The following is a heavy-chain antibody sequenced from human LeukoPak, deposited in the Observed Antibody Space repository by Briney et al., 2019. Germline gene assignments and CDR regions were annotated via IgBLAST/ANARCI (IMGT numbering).Heavy chain of an antibody. CDR2: IYSGGST. J-gene: IGHJ3*02. V-gene: IGHV3-66*01. D-gene: IGHD2-15*01. Sequence: GGSLRLSCAASGFTVSSNYMSWVRQAPGKGLEWVSVIYSGGSTYYADSVKGRFTISRDNSKNTLYLQMNSLRAEDTAVYYCATSDCSGGSWYADVFGIWGQGTMVAVSS. CDR3: ATSDCSGGSWYADVFGI. CDR1: GFTVSSNY.